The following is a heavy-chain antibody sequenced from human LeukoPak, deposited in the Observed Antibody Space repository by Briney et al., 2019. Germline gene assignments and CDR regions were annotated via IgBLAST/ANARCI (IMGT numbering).Heavy chain of an antibody. V-gene: IGHV1-2*04. CDR1: GYTFTGYY. D-gene: IGHD3-10*01. CDR2: ISPNSGGT. Sequence: GASVKVSCKASGYTFTGYYMHWVRQAPGQGLEWMGWISPNSGGTNYAQKFQGWVTMTRDTSISTAYMELSRLRSDDTAVYYCARTLRAGSYYYGMDVWGQGTTVTVSS. J-gene: IGHJ6*02. CDR3: ARTLRAGSYYYGMDV.